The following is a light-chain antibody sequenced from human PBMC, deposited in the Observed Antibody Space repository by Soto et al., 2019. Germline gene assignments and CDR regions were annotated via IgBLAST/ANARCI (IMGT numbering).Light chain of an antibody. CDR3: QQYNSYSGWT. Sequence: AIQLTQSPSSLSASVGDRVTITCRASQGISSYLAWYQQKPGKAPKLLIYDASSLESGVPSRFSGSGSGTEFTLTISSLQPDDFATYYCQQYNSYSGWTFGQGTKVDIK. CDR2: DAS. J-gene: IGKJ1*01. CDR1: QGISSY. V-gene: IGKV1-13*02.